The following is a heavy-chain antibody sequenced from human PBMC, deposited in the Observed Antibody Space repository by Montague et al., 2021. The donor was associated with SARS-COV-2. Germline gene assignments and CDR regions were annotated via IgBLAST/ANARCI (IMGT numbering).Heavy chain of an antibody. CDR2: MYHSGST. CDR1: GGSISSGGYS. V-gene: IGHV4-30-2*01. Sequence: TLSLTCAVSGGSISSGGYSWNWIRPPPGKGLEWIGYMYHSGSTNYNPSLKSRVTISLYSSKNQFSLNLTAVTAADTAVSYCARGFMVRGGNVYYGVDVWGQGTTVTVSS. CDR3: ARGFMVRGGNVYYGVDV. D-gene: IGHD3-10*01. J-gene: IGHJ6*02.